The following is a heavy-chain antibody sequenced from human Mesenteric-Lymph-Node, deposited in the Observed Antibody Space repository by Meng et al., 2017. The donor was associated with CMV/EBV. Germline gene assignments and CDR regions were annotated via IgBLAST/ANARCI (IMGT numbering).Heavy chain of an antibody. V-gene: IGHV3-7*01. CDR1: GFTFSSYW. D-gene: IGHD1-1*01. J-gene: IGHJ4*02. Sequence: GGSLRLSCAASGFTFSSYWMTWVRQAPGKGLEWVANIKKDGSEKYYVDSVKGRFTISRDNAENSLYLQMDSLRAEDTAVYYCARGGGRTGQIDPGVSGYFDSWGLGTLVTVSS. CDR2: IKKDGSEK. CDR3: ARGGGRTGQIDPGVSGYFDS.